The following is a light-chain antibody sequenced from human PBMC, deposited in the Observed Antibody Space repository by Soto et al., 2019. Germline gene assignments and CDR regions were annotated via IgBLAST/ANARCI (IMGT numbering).Light chain of an antibody. Sequence: DIHIPHSPPTLSASVGDRVTITCRASQDIGSLLAWYHQRRVQVPNLLMYAAXSLQSAVPSRLRGSGSGKEFTLIISSLQPEEFLTYYCRQANSFPTWTFGQGTKVDIK. V-gene: IGKV1-12*01. CDR1: QDIGSL. CDR2: AAX. CDR3: RQANSFPTWT. J-gene: IGKJ1*01.